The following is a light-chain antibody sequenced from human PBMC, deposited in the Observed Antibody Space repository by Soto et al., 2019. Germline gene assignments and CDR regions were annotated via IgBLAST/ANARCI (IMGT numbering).Light chain of an antibody. CDR1: QSISSW. Sequence: IQMTQSPPSLSASVGDRVTITCRASQSISSWLAWYQQKPGTAPKLLIYDASSLEIGVPSRFSGSGSGTDFTLTISNLQPEDFATYYCQQANSFPISFGQGTRLE. J-gene: IGKJ5*01. CDR2: DAS. CDR3: QQANSFPIS. V-gene: IGKV1-12*01.